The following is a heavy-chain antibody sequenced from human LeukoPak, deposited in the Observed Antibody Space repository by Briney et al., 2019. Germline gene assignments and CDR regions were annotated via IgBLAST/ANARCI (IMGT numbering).Heavy chain of an antibody. V-gene: IGHV3-48*01. CDR2: ISSSGSTI. D-gene: IGHD1-7*01. CDR1: GFTFSSYA. J-gene: IGHJ6*03. Sequence: GGSLRLSCAASGFTFSSYAMSWVRQAPGKGLEWLSFISSSGSTIYYADSVKGRFTISRDNAKNSLYLQMNSLRAEDTAVYYCARDAKLPGYYYYYYMDVWGKGTTVTVSS. CDR3: ARDAKLPGYYYYYYMDV.